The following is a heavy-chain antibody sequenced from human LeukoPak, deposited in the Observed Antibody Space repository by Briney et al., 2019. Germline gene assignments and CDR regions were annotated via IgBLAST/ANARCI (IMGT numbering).Heavy chain of an antibody. CDR2: IYSSGST. J-gene: IGHJ5*02. D-gene: IGHD6-19*01. V-gene: IGHV4-4*09. Sequence: PSETLALTCTVSGGSISDNYWSWIRQPPGKGLEWIGYIYSSGSTAYNPSLESRVTISIDMSQSQFSLQLTSVTAADMAVYYCARRRFAVPGTVWFDPWARESGSPSPQ. CDR1: GGSISDNY. CDR3: ARRRFAVPGTVWFDP.